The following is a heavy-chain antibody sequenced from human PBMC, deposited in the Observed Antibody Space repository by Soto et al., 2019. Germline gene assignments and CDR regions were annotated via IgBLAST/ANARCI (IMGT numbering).Heavy chain of an antibody. Sequence: SVKFSCKASGFTFTSSAVQWVRQARGQRLEWIGWIVVGSGNTNYAQKFQERVTITRDMSTSTAYMELSSLRSEDTAVYYCAADSYSSSSLYYYGMDVWGQGTTVTVSS. J-gene: IGHJ6*02. V-gene: IGHV1-58*01. CDR2: IVVGSGNT. CDR3: AADSYSSSSLYYYGMDV. CDR1: GFTFTSSA. D-gene: IGHD6-6*01.